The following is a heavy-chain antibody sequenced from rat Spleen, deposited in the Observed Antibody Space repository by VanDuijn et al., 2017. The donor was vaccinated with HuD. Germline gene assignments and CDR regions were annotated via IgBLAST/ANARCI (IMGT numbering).Heavy chain of an antibody. V-gene: IGHV5-29*01. CDR2: FSYDGFTT. CDR3: ARREQLGGYFDY. CDR1: GFTFNNYG. J-gene: IGHJ2*01. Sequence: EVQLVESGGGLVQPGRSLKLSCAASGFTFNNYGMAWVRQAPTKGLEWVAAFSYDGFTTYYRDSVRGRFTISSDNTKSTLYLQMDSLRSEDTATYYCARREQLGGYFDYWGQGVMVTVSS. D-gene: IGHD1-10*01.